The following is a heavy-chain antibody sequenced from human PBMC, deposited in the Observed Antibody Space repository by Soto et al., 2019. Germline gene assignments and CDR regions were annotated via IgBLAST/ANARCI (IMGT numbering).Heavy chain of an antibody. CDR2: ISGSGGST. V-gene: IGHV3-23*01. Sequence: GGSLRLSCAASGFTFSSYAMSWVRQAPGKGLEWVSAISGSGGSTYYADSVKGRFTISRDNSKNTLYLQMNSLRAEDTAVYYCEKDMDSEPSGSYLFDYWGQGTLATVSS. J-gene: IGHJ4*02. CDR1: GFTFSSYA. CDR3: EKDMDSEPSGSYLFDY. D-gene: IGHD1-26*01.